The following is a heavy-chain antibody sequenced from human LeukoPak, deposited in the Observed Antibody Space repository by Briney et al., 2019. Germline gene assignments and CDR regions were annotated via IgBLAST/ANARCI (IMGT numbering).Heavy chain of an antibody. V-gene: IGHV3-48*03. CDR2: ISSSGSTI. J-gene: IGHJ6*02. CDR3: AREAPQAYGMDV. CDR1: GFTFSSYE. Sequence: PGGSLRLSCAASGFTFSSYEMNWVRQAPGKGLEWVSYISSSGSTIYYADSVKGRFTISRDNAKNSLYLQMNSLRAEDTAVYYCAREAPQAYGMDVWGQGTTVTVSS.